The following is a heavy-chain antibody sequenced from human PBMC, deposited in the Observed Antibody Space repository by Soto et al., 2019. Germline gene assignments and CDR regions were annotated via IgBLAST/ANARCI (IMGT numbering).Heavy chain of an antibody. CDR2: INAGNGNT. D-gene: IGHD2-15*01. Sequence: ASVKVSCKASGYTFTSYAMHWVRQAPGQGLEWMGWINAGNGNTKYSQKFQGRVTITRDTSASTAYMELSSLRSEDTAVYYCARQGYCSGGSCYSGAFDIWGQGTMVTVS. CDR1: GYTFTSYA. V-gene: IGHV1-3*01. CDR3: ARQGYCSGGSCYSGAFDI. J-gene: IGHJ3*02.